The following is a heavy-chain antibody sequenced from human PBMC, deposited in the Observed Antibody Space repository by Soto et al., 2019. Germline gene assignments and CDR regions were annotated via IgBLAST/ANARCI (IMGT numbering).Heavy chain of an antibody. J-gene: IGHJ5*01. CDR3: ARDPPSGTTLDWFDS. CDR2: ISSSGSFV. Sequence: GGSLRLSCAASGFTFSSDSMGWVRQAPGKGLEWVASISSSGSFVNYADSVKGRFTISRDNAKNSLYLQMRSLKDEDTAVYYCARDPPSGTTLDWFDSWGQGTLVTVS. CDR1: GFTFSSDS. D-gene: IGHD1-7*01. V-gene: IGHV3-21*01.